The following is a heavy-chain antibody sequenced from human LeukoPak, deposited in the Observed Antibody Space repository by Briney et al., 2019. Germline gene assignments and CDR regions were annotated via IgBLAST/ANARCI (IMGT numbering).Heavy chain of an antibody. J-gene: IGHJ1*01. CDR3: ARELDYYDSSGFLRPPEDQH. CDR2: IYHSGST. Sequence: SETLSLTCTVSGGSISSGGYYWSWIRQPPGKGLEWIGYIYHSGSTYYNPSLESRVTISVDRSKNQFSLKLSSVTAADTAVYYCARELDYYDSSGFLRPPEDQHWGQGTLVTVSS. CDR1: GGSISSGGYY. V-gene: IGHV4-30-2*01. D-gene: IGHD3-22*01.